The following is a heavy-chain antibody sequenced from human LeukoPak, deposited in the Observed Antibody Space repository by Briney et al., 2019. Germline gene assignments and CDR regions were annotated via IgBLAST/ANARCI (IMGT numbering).Heavy chain of an antibody. D-gene: IGHD2-21*02. CDR1: GFTFSSFA. V-gene: IGHV3-21*01. J-gene: IGHJ4*02. Sequence: PGGSLRLSCVASGFTFSSFAMHWVRQAPGKGLEWVSSIGSTSHFRYYADSLKGRVTISRDNAKNSLYLQTSSLRVEDTAVYYCARSCDGDCYSDYWGQGTLVTVSS. CDR2: IGSTSHFR. CDR3: ARSCDGDCYSDY.